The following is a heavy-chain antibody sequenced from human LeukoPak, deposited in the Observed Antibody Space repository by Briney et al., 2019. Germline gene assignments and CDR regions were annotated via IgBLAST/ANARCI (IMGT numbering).Heavy chain of an antibody. J-gene: IGHJ6*02. V-gene: IGHV3-7*01. Sequence: RTGGSLRLSCAASGFTFSSYWMSWVRQAPGKGLEWVANIKQDGSDKYYVDSVKGRFTISRDNAKNSLYLQMNSLRAEDTAVYYCARDPAGDGDYVHYYYGMDVWGQGTTVTVSS. CDR1: GFTFSSYW. CDR2: IKQDGSDK. CDR3: ARDPAGDGDYVHYYYGMDV. D-gene: IGHD4-17*01.